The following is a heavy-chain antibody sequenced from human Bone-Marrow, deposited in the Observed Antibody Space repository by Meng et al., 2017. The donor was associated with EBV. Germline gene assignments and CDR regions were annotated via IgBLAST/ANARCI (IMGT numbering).Heavy chain of an antibody. D-gene: IGHD6-13*01. J-gene: IGHJ4*02. CDR3: ARDSSSLDY. CDR2: LYHSGST. V-gene: IGHV4-4*02. CDR1: GASTSSSNW. Sequence: VTPSVTLSLTFSVPGASTSSSNWLRWVRQPPGKGLEWIGELYHSGSTNYNPSLKSRVTISVDKSKNQFSLKLSSVTAADTAVYYCARDSSSLDYWGQGTLVTVSS.